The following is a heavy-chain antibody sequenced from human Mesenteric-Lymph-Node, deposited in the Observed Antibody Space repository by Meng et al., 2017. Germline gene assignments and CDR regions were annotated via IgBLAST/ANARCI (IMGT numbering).Heavy chain of an antibody. CDR1: GFSFRNAW. D-gene: IGHD3-22*01. CDR3: SYYYDSSGGHKMFDY. Sequence: GGSLRLSCEASGFSFRNAWMSWVRQAPGKGLEWVGRIKSKIDGETTDYAAPVKGRFTISRDDSKNTLYVQMNNLKSEDTGVYYCSYYYDSSGGHKMFDYWGQGTLVTVSS. V-gene: IGHV3-15*01. J-gene: IGHJ4*02. CDR2: IKSKIDGETT.